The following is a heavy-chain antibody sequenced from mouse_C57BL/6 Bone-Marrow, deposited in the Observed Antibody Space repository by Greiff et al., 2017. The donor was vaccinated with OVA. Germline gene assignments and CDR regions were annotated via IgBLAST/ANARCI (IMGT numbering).Heavy chain of an antibody. CDR3: AREGDPIYYGNYGAMDY. Sequence: VQLVESGPELVKPGASVKISCKASGYAFSSSWMNWVKQRPGKGLEWIGRIYPGDGDTNYNGKFKGKATLTADKSSSTAYMQLSSLTSEDSAVYFCAREGDPIYYGNYGAMDYWGQGTSVTVSS. CDR1: GYAFSSSW. CDR2: IYPGDGDT. V-gene: IGHV1-82*01. D-gene: IGHD2-1*01. J-gene: IGHJ4*01.